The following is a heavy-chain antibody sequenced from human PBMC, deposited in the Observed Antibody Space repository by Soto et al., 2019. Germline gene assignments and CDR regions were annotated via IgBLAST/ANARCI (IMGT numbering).Heavy chain of an antibody. J-gene: IGHJ4*02. CDR3: AKAYSITIFGVPPSLVDY. D-gene: IGHD3-3*01. V-gene: IGHV3-30*18. Sequence: GGSLRLSCAASGFTFSSYGMHWVRQAPGKGLEWVAVISYDGSNKYYADSVKGRFTISRDNSKKTLYLQMNSLRAEDTAVYYCAKAYSITIFGVPPSLVDYWGQGTLVTVSS. CDR1: GFTFSSYG. CDR2: ISYDGSNK.